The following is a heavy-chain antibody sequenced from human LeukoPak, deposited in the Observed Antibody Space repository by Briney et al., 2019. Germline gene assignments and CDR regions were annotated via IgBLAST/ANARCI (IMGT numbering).Heavy chain of an antibody. Sequence: KSSETLSLTCTVSGGSISSSSYYWGWIRQPPGKGLEWIGSIYYSGSTYYNPSLKSRVTISVDTSKNQFSLKLSSVTAADTAVYYCARDSTVVAFDYWGQGTLVTVSS. CDR3: ARDSTVVAFDY. D-gene: IGHD4-23*01. V-gene: IGHV4-39*07. J-gene: IGHJ4*02. CDR1: GGSISSSSYY. CDR2: IYYSGST.